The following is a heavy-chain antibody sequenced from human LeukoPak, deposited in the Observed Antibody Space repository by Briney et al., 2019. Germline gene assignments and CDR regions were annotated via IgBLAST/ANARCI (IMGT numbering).Heavy chain of an antibody. V-gene: IGHV3-21*04. Sequence: PGGSLRLSCAASGFTFSSYSMNWVRQAPGKGLEWVSSISSSSSYIYYADSVKGRFTISRDNSKNTLYLQMNSLRAEDTAVYYCAKETYDIPPFQHWGQGTLVTVSS. D-gene: IGHD3-9*01. CDR1: GFTFSSYS. CDR2: ISSSSSYI. J-gene: IGHJ1*01. CDR3: AKETYDIPPFQH.